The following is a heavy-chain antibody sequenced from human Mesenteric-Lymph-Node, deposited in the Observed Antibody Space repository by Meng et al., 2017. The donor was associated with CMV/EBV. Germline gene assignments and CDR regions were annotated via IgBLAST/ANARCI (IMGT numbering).Heavy chain of an antibody. J-gene: IGHJ4*02. D-gene: IGHD3-10*01. CDR1: GFTFSSYY. V-gene: IGHV3-21*04. CDR2: IDTRSSYI. Sequence: GESLKISCAASGFTFSSYYMNWVRQAPGKGLEWVSSIDTRSSYIYYADSVKGRFTISRDNAKNTLYLQMNSLRAEDTAVYYCAKSPITMVRGVSGVPDYWGQGTLVTVSS. CDR3: AKSPITMVRGVSGVPDY.